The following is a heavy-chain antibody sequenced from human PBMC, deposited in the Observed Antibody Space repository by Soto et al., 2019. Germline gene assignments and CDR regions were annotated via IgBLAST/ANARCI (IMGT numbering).Heavy chain of an antibody. V-gene: IGHV3-30-3*01. CDR1: GFTFSSYA. CDR3: ARDRTPYSSGWYRPIDY. Sequence: GGSLRLSCAASGFTFSSYAMHWVRQAPGKGLEWVAVISYDGSNKYYADSVKGRFTISRDNSKNTLYLQMNSLRAEDTAVYYCARDRTPYSSGWYRPIDYWGQGTLVTVSS. CDR2: ISYDGSNK. J-gene: IGHJ4*02. D-gene: IGHD6-19*01.